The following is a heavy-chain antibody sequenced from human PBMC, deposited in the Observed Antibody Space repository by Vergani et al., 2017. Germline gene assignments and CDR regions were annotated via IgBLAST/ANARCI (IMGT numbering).Heavy chain of an antibody. CDR2: IYYSGST. J-gene: IGHJ4*02. V-gene: IGHV4-61*01. CDR1: GGSVSSGSYY. CDR3: ARDRAYGYGYDY. D-gene: IGHD5-18*01. Sequence: QVQLQGSGPGLVKPSETLSLTCTVSGGSVSSGSYYWSWIRQPPGKGLEWIGYIYYSGSTNYNPSLKSRVTISVDTSKNQFSLKVSAVTAADTAVYYCARDRAYGYGYDYWGQGTLVTVSS.